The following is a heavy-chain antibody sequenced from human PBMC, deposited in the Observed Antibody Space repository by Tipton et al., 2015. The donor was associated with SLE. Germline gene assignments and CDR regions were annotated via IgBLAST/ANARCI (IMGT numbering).Heavy chain of an antibody. CDR2: IRYDGSNK. D-gene: IGHD1-26*01. V-gene: IGHV3-7*03. CDR1: GFTFSSYW. J-gene: IGHJ4*02. CDR3: AAGGWVGGIFEY. Sequence: SLRLSCAASGFTFSSYWMSWVRQAPGEGLEWVAFIRYDGSNKYYVDSVKGQFTISRDNAKNSLYLQMSSLRAEDTALYYCAAGGWVGGIFEYWGQGTLVTVSS.